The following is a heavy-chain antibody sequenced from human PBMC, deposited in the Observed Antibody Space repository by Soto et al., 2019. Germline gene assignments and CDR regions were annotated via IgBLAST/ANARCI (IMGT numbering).Heavy chain of an antibody. V-gene: IGHV2-5*02. Sequence: SGPYAGEPTQTLTLTCSFSGFSLGTSGVAVGWIRQPPGKALEWLALIYWDDDKRYSPSLKSRLTITEDTSKNQVVLTMTNMDPVDTATYYCAHRQRTVYFDYWGQGTLVTVSS. CDR1: GFSLGTSGVA. CDR3: AHRQRTVYFDY. J-gene: IGHJ4*02. CDR2: IYWDDDK. D-gene: IGHD4-17*01.